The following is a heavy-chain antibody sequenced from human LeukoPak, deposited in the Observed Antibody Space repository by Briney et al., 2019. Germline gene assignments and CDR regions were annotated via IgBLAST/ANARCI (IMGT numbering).Heavy chain of an antibody. CDR1: GFTFSNYA. D-gene: IGHD5-12*01. CDR3: AKDRVATIKGVYYFDY. CDR2: ISYDGSNK. Sequence: HPGRSLRLSCAASGFTFSNYAIHWVRQAPGKGLEWVAVISYDGSNKYYADSVKGRFTISRDSSKNTVYLQMNSLRPEETAVYYCAKDRVATIKGVYYFDYWGQGTLVTVSS. J-gene: IGHJ4*02. V-gene: IGHV3-30*18.